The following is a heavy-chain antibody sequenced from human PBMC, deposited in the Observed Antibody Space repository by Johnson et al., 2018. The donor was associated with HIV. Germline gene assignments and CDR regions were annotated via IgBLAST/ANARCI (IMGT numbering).Heavy chain of an antibody. J-gene: IGHJ3*02. CDR2: ISSRGSTI. D-gene: IGHD4-17*01. V-gene: IGHV3-11*04. CDR1: GFTFSDYY. CDR3: ARDVTKDAFDI. Sequence: QMQLVESGGDLVQPGGSLRLSCAASGFTFSDYYMSWIRQAPGKGLEWVSYISSRGSTIYYADSVKGRFTISRDNPKNTLYLQMNSLRAEDTAVYYCARDVTKDAFDIWGQGTMVTVSS.